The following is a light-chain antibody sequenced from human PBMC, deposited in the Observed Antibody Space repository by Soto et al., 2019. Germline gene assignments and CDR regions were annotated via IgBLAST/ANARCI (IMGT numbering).Light chain of an antibody. V-gene: IGLV1-44*01. Sequence: QSVLTQSPSTSGTPGQRVTISCSGDSSNIGSNTVNWYQQLPGAAPKLLIYSNSQRPSGVPDRFSASKSGTSASLAISGLQSEDEAEYYCAAWDDSLNGYVFGPGTKLTVL. CDR3: AAWDDSLNGYV. CDR1: SSNIGSNT. J-gene: IGLJ1*01. CDR2: SNS.